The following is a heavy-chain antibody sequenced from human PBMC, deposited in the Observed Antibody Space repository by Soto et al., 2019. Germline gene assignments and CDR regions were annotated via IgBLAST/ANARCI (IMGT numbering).Heavy chain of an antibody. V-gene: IGHV3-30*03. Sequence: QVQLVESGGGVVQPGRSLRLSCAASGFTFSSYGILWVRQAPGKGLEWVALVSYDGRNTYYADSVKGRCSISRDKFRNTLELQMNSLRTEDTAVYYCVTGADSASGSYYTLDNCGQGTLVTVSS. J-gene: IGHJ4*02. CDR2: VSYDGRNT. CDR1: GFTFSSYG. CDR3: VTGADSASGSYYTLDN. D-gene: IGHD3-10*01.